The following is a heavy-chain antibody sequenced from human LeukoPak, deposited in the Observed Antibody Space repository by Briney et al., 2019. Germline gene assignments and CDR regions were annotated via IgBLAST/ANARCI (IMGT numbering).Heavy chain of an antibody. CDR3: ANRGLYGYFTS. CDR1: GGSVTTSSYY. J-gene: IGHJ4*02. Sequence: PSETLSLTCSVSGGSVTTSSYYWGWVRQPPGKGLEWIGSMSHSGTTWYSPSLKSRVTISAGTSSNQFSLRLASETATDTAVYYCANRGLYGYFTSWGQGTLVTVSS. V-gene: IGHV4-39*01. CDR2: MSHSGTT. D-gene: IGHD3-10*01.